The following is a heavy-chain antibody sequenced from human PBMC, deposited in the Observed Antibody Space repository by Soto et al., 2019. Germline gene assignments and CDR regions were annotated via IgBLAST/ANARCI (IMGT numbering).Heavy chain of an antibody. D-gene: IGHD1-26*01. CDR2: ISAYNGNT. V-gene: IGHV1-18*01. J-gene: IGHJ6*02. CDR1: GYTFTSYG. CDR3: ARVVPDELLLYYGMDV. Sequence: QVQLVQSGAEVKKPGASVKVSCKASGYTFTSYGISWVRQAPGQGLEWMGWISAYNGNTNYAQKLQGRVTMTTDTSTSTAYMELRSLRSDDTDVYYCARVVPDELLLYYGMDVWGQGTTVTVSS.